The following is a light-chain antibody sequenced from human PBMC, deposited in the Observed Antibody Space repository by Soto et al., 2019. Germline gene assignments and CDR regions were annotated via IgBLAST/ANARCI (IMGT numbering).Light chain of an antibody. V-gene: IGLV3-21*02. CDR3: QVWDTYTLSGG. J-gene: IGLJ3*02. Sequence: SYELTQPPSVSVAPGQTASITCGGDNIETKGVHWYQRKPGQAPILVVYDDTDRPSGIPDRFSGSNSGNTATLTISRVEAGDEADYDCQVWDTYTLSGGFGGGTKGTVL. CDR2: DDT. CDR1: NIETKG.